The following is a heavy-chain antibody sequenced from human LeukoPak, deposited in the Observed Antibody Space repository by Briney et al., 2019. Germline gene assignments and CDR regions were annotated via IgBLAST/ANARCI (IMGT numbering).Heavy chain of an antibody. CDR1: GGSFSGYY. V-gene: IGHV4-34*01. D-gene: IGHD2-2*01. CDR2: INHSGST. J-gene: IGHJ5*02. Sequence: SETLSLTCAVYGGSFSGYYWSWIRQPPGKGLEWIGEINHSGSTNYNPSPKSRVTISVDTSKNQFSLKLSSVTAADTAVYYCAGGAIVVVPAATNWFDPWGQGTLVTVSS. CDR3: AGGAIVVVPAATNWFDP.